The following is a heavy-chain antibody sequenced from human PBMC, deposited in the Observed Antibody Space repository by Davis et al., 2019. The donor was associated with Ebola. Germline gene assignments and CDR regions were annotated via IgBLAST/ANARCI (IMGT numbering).Heavy chain of an antibody. CDR1: GYTFTSYY. J-gene: IGHJ4*02. D-gene: IGHD2-15*01. CDR3: ARESCSCGSCYSTFDY. CDR2: INPSGGST. V-gene: IGHV1-46*01. Sequence: ASVKVSCKASGYTFTSYYMHWVRQAPGQGLEWMGIINPSGGSTNYAQKLQGRVTMTRDTSPSTVYMERSSLRSEDTAVYYWARESCSCGSCYSTFDYWGQGTLVTVSS.